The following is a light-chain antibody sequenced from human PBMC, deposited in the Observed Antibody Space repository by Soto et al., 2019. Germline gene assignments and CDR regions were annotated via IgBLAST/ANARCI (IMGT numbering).Light chain of an antibody. CDR3: QNYNSALFT. J-gene: IGKJ2*01. V-gene: IGKV1-27*01. CDR1: QDITNF. Sequence: DIQLTQSPSSLSASVGDRVTITCRASQDITNFLAWYQQKPGTVPKVLIFAASTLQSGVPSRFSGSGSGTDFSLTINGLQPEDVATYYCQNYNSALFTFGQGTKVEIK. CDR2: AAS.